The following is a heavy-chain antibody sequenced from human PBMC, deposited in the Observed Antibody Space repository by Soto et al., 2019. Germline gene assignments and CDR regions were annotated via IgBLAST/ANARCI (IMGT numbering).Heavy chain of an antibody. CDR2: IFHIGNT. V-gene: IGHV4-4*02. J-gene: IGHJ6*02. CDR1: GGSISSSNW. CDR3: ASRTYAMDV. Sequence: QLQLQESGPGLVKPSGTLSLTCAVSGGSISSSNWRSWVRQPPGKGLEWIGEIFHIGNTYSNPSLTGRVTMSVDKSKNQFSLNLNSVTAADTAVYYCASRTYAMDVWGQGTTVTVSS.